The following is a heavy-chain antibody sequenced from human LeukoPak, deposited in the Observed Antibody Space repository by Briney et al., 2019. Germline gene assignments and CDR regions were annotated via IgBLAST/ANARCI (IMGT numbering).Heavy chain of an antibody. CDR2: ISSSGSTI. Sequence: GGSLRLSCAASGFTFSSYSMNWVRQAPGKGLEWVSCISSSGSTIYYADSVKGRFTISRDNAKNSLYLQMNSLRAEDTAVYCCAELGITMIGGVWGKGTTVTISS. J-gene: IGHJ6*04. CDR3: AELGITMIGGV. CDR1: GFTFSSYS. V-gene: IGHV3-48*04. D-gene: IGHD3-10*02.